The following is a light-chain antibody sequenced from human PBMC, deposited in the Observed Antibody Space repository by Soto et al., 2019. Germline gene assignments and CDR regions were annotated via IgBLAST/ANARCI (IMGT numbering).Light chain of an antibody. Sequence: QSVLTQPPSVSAAPGQTVIISCSGGSSDIGNNVVSWYQQFPGTAPKVLIYDNNKRPSGIPDRFSGSKSGTSATLGITGLQTGDEADYYCGTWDYSLRGILGGGTKLTVL. CDR1: SSDIGNNV. CDR2: DNN. CDR3: GTWDYSLRGI. V-gene: IGLV1-51*01. J-gene: IGLJ2*01.